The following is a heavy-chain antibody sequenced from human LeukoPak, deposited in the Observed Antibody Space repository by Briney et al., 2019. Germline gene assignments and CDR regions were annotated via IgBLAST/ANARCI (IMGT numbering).Heavy chain of an antibody. Sequence: GGSLRLSCAASGFRFSSYAMSWVRQAPGEGLVWLSRISTDGGTTNYADSVKGRFTISRDNAKNTLYLQMSGLRVEDTAVYYCAKDRPIDYWGQGTPVTVSS. J-gene: IGHJ4*02. CDR2: ISTDGGTT. CDR1: GFRFSSYA. V-gene: IGHV3-23*01. CDR3: AKDRPIDY.